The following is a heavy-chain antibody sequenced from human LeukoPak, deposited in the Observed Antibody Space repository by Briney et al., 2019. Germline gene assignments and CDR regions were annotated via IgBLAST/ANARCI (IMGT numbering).Heavy chain of an antibody. Sequence: ASVKVSCKASGYTFTSYYMHWVRQAPGQGLEWMGIINPSGGSTSYAQKFQGRVTMTRDTSTSTVYMELSSLRSEDTAVYYWARRPYYYGSGSYLMDYWGQGTLVTVSS. V-gene: IGHV1-46*01. CDR3: ARRPYYYGSGSYLMDY. CDR1: GYTFTSYY. CDR2: INPSGGST. D-gene: IGHD3-10*01. J-gene: IGHJ4*02.